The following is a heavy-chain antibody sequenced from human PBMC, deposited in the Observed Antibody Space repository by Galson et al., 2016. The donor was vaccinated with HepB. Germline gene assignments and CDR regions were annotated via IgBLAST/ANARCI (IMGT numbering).Heavy chain of an antibody. Sequence: LSCAGSGFTFSRYNMNWVRQAPGKGLEWLADTSISGSTVYYADSVKGRFTISRDNDKNSVYLQMDSLRDEDTAVYYCARGADFYDSTGYFPPFAYWGQGIPVT. CDR2: TSISGSTV. D-gene: IGHD3-22*01. CDR1: GFTFSRYN. CDR3: ARGADFYDSTGYFPPFAY. J-gene: IGHJ4*02. V-gene: IGHV3-48*03.